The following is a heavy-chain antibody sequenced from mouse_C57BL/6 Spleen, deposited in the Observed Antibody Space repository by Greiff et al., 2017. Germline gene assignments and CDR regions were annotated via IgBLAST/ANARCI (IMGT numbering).Heavy chain of an antibody. J-gene: IGHJ4*01. CDR3: ARGRDYDYYAMDY. Sequence: QVQLKQSGAELVRPGTSVKVSCKASGYAFTNYLIEWVKQRPGQGLEWIGVINPGSGGTNYNEKFKGKATLTADKSSSTAYMQLSSLTSEDSAVYFCARGRDYDYYAMDYWGQGTSVTVSS. CDR2: INPGSGGT. V-gene: IGHV1-54*01. CDR1: GYAFTNYL. D-gene: IGHD2-4*01.